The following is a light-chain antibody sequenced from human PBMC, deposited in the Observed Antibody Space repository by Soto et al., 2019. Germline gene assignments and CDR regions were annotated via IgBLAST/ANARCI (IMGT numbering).Light chain of an antibody. CDR3: LLDFSYFWA. CDR2: AAS. Sequence: IQLAQSPSSLSASMGDRVTITCRASQDIRSALGWYQQKPGKVPKLLIYAASTLQSGVPSRFSGSRSGTDFTLTISSLHPEDFATYYCLLDFSYFWAFGQGTKVDIK. V-gene: IGKV1-6*01. J-gene: IGKJ1*01. CDR1: QDIRSA.